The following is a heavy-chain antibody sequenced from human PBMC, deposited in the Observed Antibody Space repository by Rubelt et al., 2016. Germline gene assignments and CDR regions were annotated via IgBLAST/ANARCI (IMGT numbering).Heavy chain of an antibody. D-gene: IGHD6-13*01. V-gene: IGHV1-18*01. CDR2: ISAYNGNT. CDR1: GDTFTSYG. Sequence: QVQLVQSGAEVKKPGASVKVSCKASGDTFTSYGISWVRQAPGQGLEWMGWISAYNGNTNYAQKVQGTVTRTTDTSTSTAYMELRSLRSDDTSVYYCARVISGVEYSSSWHFDYWGQGTLVTVSS. J-gene: IGHJ4*02. CDR3: ARVISGVEYSSSWHFDY.